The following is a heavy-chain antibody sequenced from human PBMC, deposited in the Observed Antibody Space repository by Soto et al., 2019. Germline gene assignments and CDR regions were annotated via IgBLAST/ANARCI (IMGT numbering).Heavy chain of an antibody. D-gene: IGHD4-4*01. J-gene: IGHJ4*02. V-gene: IGHV4-39*01. CDR2: IYYSGST. Sequence: TSETLSLTCTVSGGSISSSSYYWGWIRQPPGKGLEWIGSIYYSGSTYYNPSLKSRVTISVDTSKNQFSLKLSSVTAADTAVYYCARQDGYNNGVIDYWGQGTLVTVSS. CDR1: GGSISSSSYY. CDR3: ARQDGYNNGVIDY.